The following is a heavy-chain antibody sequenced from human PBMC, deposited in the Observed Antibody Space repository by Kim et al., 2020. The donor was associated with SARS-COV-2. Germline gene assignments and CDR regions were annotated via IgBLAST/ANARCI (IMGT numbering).Heavy chain of an antibody. V-gene: IGHV3-23*01. D-gene: IGHD2-8*01. Sequence: THYAASVMGRVTMSSNKSKSTVYLHMNSLRVEDTAVYYCAKGGTNSGFDYWGQGAQVTVSS. J-gene: IGHJ4*02. CDR3: AKGGTNSGFDY. CDR2: T.